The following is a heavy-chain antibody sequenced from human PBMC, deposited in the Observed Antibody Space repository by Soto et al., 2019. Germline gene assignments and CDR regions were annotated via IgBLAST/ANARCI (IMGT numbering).Heavy chain of an antibody. J-gene: IGHJ6*02. V-gene: IGHV3-23*01. D-gene: IGHD1-20*01. CDR2: ISGSGGST. Sequence: EVQLLESGGGLVQPGGSLRLSCAASGFTFSSYAMSWVRQAPGKGLEWVSAISGSGGSTYYADSVKGRFTISRDNSKNTLYLQINSLRAEDTAVYYCAKDRATRTGYNWNPIVDYYYYGMDVWGQGTTVTVSS. CDR1: GFTFSSYA. CDR3: AKDRATRTGYNWNPIVDYYYYGMDV.